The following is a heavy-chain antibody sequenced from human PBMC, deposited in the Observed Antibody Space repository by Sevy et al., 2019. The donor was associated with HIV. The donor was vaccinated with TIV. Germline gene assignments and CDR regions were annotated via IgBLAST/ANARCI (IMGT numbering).Heavy chain of an antibody. CDR2: ISGSGTRT. Sequence: GGSLRLSCAVSGFSFDSYGMPWVRQAPGKGLEWVSAISGSGTRTYYADSVKGRFIISRDNSKNTLDLQMNSLRAEDSGIYYWAKGGGGHYDPDEIAYYFYYYNMDVWGKRTTVTVSS. J-gene: IGHJ6*03. D-gene: IGHD3-22*01. V-gene: IGHV3-23*01. CDR3: AKGGGGHYDPDEIAYYFYYYNMDV. CDR1: GFSFDSYG.